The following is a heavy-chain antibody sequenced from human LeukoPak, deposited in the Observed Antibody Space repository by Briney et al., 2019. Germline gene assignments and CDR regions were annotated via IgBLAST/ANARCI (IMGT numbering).Heavy chain of an antibody. CDR3: ARTRLDYYGSGSYY. J-gene: IGHJ4*02. CDR1: GGTFSSCA. V-gene: IGHV1-69*13. Sequence: ASVKFSCKASGGTFSSCAISCMRQAPGQWLELMGGIIPIFGTANYAQKFQGRVTITADESTSTAYMELSSLRSEDTAVYYCARTRLDYYGSGSYYWGQGTLVTVSS. D-gene: IGHD3-10*01. CDR2: IIPIFGTA.